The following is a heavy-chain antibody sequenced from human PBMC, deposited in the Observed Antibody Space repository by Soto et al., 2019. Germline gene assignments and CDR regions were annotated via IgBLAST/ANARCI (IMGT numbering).Heavy chain of an antibody. CDR3: ARVRERLPLYYYGMDV. CDR1: GYTFTSYY. Sequence: GASVQVSCKASGYTFTSYYMHWVRQAPGQGLEWMGIINPSGGSTSYAQKFQGRVTMTRDTSTSTVYMELSSLRSEDTAVYYCARVRERLPLYYYGMDVWGQGTTVTVSS. V-gene: IGHV1-46*01. D-gene: IGHD3-10*01. J-gene: IGHJ6*02. CDR2: INPSGGST.